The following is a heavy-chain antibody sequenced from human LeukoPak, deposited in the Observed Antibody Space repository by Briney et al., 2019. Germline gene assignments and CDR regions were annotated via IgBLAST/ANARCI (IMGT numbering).Heavy chain of an antibody. CDR1: GDSVSSKNGA. CDR3: ARGRQPAPFDY. J-gene: IGHJ4*02. V-gene: IGHV6-1*01. Sequence: SQTLSLTCVVSGDSVSSKNGAWNWIRQSPSRGLEWLGRTYYRSKWYNDYAESMEGRMTISQDTSKNQYSLHLNSVTPDNTAVYYCARGRQPAPFDYWGQGTLVTVSS. CDR2: TYYRSKWYN. D-gene: IGHD6-13*01.